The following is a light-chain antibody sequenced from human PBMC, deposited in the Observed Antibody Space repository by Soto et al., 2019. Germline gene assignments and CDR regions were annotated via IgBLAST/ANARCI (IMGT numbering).Light chain of an antibody. J-gene: IGKJ4*01. CDR3: QQYDISPLT. CDR1: QSVGGS. V-gene: IGKV3D-15*01. Sequence: EIVLTQAPCPLPPSPGARATLSCPASQSVGGSLAWYQQRPGQAPRLLVYQTSNRATGIPDRFSASGSGTDFTLTISSLQSEDFAVYYCQQYDISPLTFGGGTKVDIK. CDR2: QTS.